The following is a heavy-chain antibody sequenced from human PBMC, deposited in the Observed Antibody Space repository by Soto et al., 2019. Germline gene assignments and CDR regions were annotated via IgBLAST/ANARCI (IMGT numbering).Heavy chain of an antibody. V-gene: IGHV3-23*01. CDR2: VSGSGDNT. D-gene: IGHD3-3*02. J-gene: IGHJ5*02. Sequence: GESLRLSCTACGFAFRAYGMNCVRQAPGKGLECVSTVSGSGDNTYYAVSVRDRFTISRDYSKNMVFLEMNSLRADDTAIYYCVKDNILEDDPWGQGTL. CDR3: VKDNILEDDP. CDR1: GFAFRAYG.